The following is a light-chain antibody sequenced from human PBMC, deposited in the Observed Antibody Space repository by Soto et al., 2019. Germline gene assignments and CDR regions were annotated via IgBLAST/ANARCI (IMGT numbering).Light chain of an antibody. CDR1: QDIKNY. J-gene: IGKJ2*02. CDR2: DAA. V-gene: IGKV1-33*01. Sequence: IEMTQSPSALSASAGDRVTITCQASQDIKNYVIWYQQKPGRAPKLLIYDAASLGTGVSSRLSGSGSGTHVNLTISRRPPEDVATYYFQQFDSVPCTFCQGTKLEIK. CDR3: QQFDSVPCT.